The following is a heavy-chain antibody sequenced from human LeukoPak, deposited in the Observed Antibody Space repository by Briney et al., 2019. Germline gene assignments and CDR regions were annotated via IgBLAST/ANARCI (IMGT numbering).Heavy chain of an antibody. D-gene: IGHD3-22*01. V-gene: IGHV4-4*02. Sequence: SGTLSLTCAVSGGSISSSNWWRWVRQPPGKGLGWIGEIYHSGSTNYNPSLKGRVTISVDKSKNQFSLKLSSVTAADTAVYYCARAEEYYYDSSGYYLDAFDIWGQGAMVTVSS. CDR2: IYHSGST. J-gene: IGHJ3*02. CDR3: ARAEEYYYDSSGYYLDAFDI. CDR1: GGSISSSNW.